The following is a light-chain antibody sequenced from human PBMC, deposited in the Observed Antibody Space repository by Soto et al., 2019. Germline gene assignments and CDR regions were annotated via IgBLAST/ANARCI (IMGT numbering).Light chain of an antibody. J-gene: IGLJ2*01. V-gene: IGLV1-40*01. CDR1: SSNIGARFD. CDR2: DNK. CDR3: QSYDTSLSGGVI. Sequence: QAVVTQPPSVSGAPGQRVSISCTGSSSNIGARFDVHWYQQVAGAAPKLLIFDNKYRPSGVPARFSGSKSGTSASLVITGLQAEDEADYFCQSYDTSLSGGVIFGGGTKLTVL.